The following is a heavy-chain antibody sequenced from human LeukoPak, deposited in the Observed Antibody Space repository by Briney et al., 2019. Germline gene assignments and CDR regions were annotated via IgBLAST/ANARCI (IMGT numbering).Heavy chain of an antibody. D-gene: IGHD6-13*01. CDR1: GYTFTSYA. CDR3: ARDVGYSRTPNWFDP. Sequence: AASVTVSCKASGYTFTSYAMNWVRQAPGQGLEWMGWISAYNGNTNYAQKLQGRVTMTTDTSTSTAYMELRSLRSDDTAVYYCARDVGYSRTPNWFDPWGQGTLVTVSS. J-gene: IGHJ5*02. V-gene: IGHV1-18*01. CDR2: ISAYNGNT.